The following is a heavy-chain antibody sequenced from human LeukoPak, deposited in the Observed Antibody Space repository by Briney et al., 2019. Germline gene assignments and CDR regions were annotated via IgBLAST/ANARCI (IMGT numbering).Heavy chain of an antibody. V-gene: IGHV3-30-3*01. J-gene: IGHJ3*02. Sequence: GGSLRLSCAASGFTFSSYSMHWVRQAPGEGLQWVAVLSSDGNTEDYADSVKGRFTISRDISKHTLFLHMNSLRSDDTAVYYCASYPQPDSSSWYGSLTFDIWGQGTMVTVSS. CDR2: LSSDGNTE. CDR1: GFTFSSYS. D-gene: IGHD6-13*01. CDR3: ASYPQPDSSSWYGSLTFDI.